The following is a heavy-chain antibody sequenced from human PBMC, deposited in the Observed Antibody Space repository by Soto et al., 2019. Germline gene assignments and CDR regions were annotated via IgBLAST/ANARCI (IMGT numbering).Heavy chain of an antibody. Sequence: SVKVSCKASGFTFTSSAVQWVRQARGQRLEWIGWIVVGSGNTNYAQKFQERVTITRDMSTSTAYMELSSLRSEDTALYFCAAGPRIAVAGNHYYYYCMDGWGQGTTVTVSS. D-gene: IGHD6-19*01. V-gene: IGHV1-58*01. CDR3: AAGPRIAVAGNHYYYYCMDG. CDR2: IVVGSGNT. J-gene: IGHJ6*02. CDR1: GFTFTSSA.